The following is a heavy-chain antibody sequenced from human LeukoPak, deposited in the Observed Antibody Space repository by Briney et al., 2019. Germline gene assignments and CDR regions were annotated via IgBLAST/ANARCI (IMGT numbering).Heavy chain of an antibody. J-gene: IGHJ4*02. D-gene: IGHD6-6*01. Sequence: ASVKVSCKASGGTFSSYAISWVRQAPGQGLEWIGGIIPIFGTANYAQKFQGRVTITADESTSTAYMELSSLRSEDTAVYYCARVLGSSSSSHFDYWGQGTLVTVSS. CDR3: ARVLGSSSSSHFDY. CDR2: IIPIFGTA. CDR1: GGTFSSYA. V-gene: IGHV1-69*13.